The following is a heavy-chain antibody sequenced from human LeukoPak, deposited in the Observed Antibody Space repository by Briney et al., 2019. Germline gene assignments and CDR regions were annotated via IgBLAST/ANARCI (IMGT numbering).Heavy chain of an antibody. CDR3: ARGSWTGSSPSY. Sequence: GGSLRLSCAASGFTFSSYAMHWVRQAPGKGLEWVAVISYDGSNKYYADSVKGRFTISRDNAKNSLYLQMNSLRAEDTAVYYCARGSWTGSSPSYWGQGTLVTVSS. D-gene: IGHD3-10*01. CDR2: ISYDGSNK. CDR1: GFTFSSYA. J-gene: IGHJ4*02. V-gene: IGHV3-30*04.